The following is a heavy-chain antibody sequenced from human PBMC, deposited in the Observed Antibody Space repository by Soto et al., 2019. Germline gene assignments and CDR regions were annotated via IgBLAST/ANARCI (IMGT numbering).Heavy chain of an antibody. CDR3: ARETLTLFGGVRDNVYYGMDV. CDR1: GFTFSSYE. D-gene: IGHD3-3*01. V-gene: IGHV3-48*03. J-gene: IGHJ6*02. CDR2: IGTSETIR. Sequence: EVQLEESGGGLVQPGGSLRLSCAASGFTFSSYEMNWVRQVPGKGLQWGSYIGTSETIRYYADSVKGRFTISRDNAKNSLYLQMNSLRAEDTAIYYCARETLTLFGGVRDNVYYGMDVWGPGTTVTVSS.